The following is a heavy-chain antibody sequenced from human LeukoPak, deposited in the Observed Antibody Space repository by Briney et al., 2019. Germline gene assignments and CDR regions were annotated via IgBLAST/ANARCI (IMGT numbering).Heavy chain of an antibody. CDR2: IIPILGIA. CDR3: ARDKGRYSSGPYPLDY. D-gene: IGHD5-18*01. V-gene: IGHV1-69*04. CDR1: GGTFSSYT. Sequence: SVKVSCKASGGTFSSYTISWVRQAPGQGLEWMGRIIPILGIANYAQKFQGRVTITADKSTSTAYMELSSLRSEDTAVYYCARDKGRYSSGPYPLDYWGQGTLVTVSS. J-gene: IGHJ4*02.